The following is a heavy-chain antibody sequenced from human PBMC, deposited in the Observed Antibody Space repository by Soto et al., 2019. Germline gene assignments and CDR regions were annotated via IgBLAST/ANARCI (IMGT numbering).Heavy chain of an antibody. CDR1: GFTFSSYG. J-gene: IGHJ4*02. V-gene: IGHV3-33*01. Sequence: QVQLVESGGGVVQPGRSLRLSCAASGFTFSSYGMHWVRQAPGKGLEWAAVIWYDGSNKYYADSVKGRFTISRDNSKNTLYLQMNSLRAEDTAVYYCARDWVATGYFDYWGQGTLVTVSS. D-gene: IGHD5-12*01. CDR3: ARDWVATGYFDY. CDR2: IWYDGSNK.